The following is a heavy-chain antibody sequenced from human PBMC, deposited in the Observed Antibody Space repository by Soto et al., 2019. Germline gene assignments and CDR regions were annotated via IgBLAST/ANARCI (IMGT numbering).Heavy chain of an antibody. Sequence: SETLSLTCTVSGGSISSSSYYWGWIRQPPGKGLEWIGSIYYSGSTYYNPSLKSRVTISVDTSKNQFSLKLSSVTAADTAVYYCARRGRGYNPLGFDYWGQGTLVTVSS. CDR2: IYYSGST. V-gene: IGHV4-39*01. CDR3: ARRGRGYNPLGFDY. CDR1: GGSISSSSYY. D-gene: IGHD5-12*01. J-gene: IGHJ4*02.